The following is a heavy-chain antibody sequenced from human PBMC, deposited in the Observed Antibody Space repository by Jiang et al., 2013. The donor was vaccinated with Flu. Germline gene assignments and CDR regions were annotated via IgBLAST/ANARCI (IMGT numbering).Heavy chain of an antibody. CDR3: AREGYSYGDFYYYYGMDV. CDR1: GGTFSSYA. J-gene: IGHJ6*04. V-gene: IGHV1-69*01. D-gene: IGHD5-18*01. Sequence: SSVKVSCKASGGTFSSYAISWVRQAPGQGLEWMGGIIPIFGTANYAQKFQGRVTITADESTSTAYMELSSLRSEDTAVYYCAREGYSYGDFYYYYGMDVWGKGTTVTVSS. CDR2: IIPIFGTA.